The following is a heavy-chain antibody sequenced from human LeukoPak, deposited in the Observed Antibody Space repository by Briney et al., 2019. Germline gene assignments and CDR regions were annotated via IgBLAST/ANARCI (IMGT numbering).Heavy chain of an antibody. CDR3: ARDLRGDGGHFDY. J-gene: IGHJ4*02. CDR1: GVSISSFF. D-gene: IGHD4-23*01. Sequence: KTSETLSLTCTVSGVSISSFFWSWVRQPAGKGLEWIGRIYTSGGTNYNPSLKSRVTVSVDTSKNHFSLKLSSVTATDTAVYYCARDLRGDGGHFDYWGQGTLVTVSS. V-gene: IGHV4-4*07. CDR2: IYTSGGT.